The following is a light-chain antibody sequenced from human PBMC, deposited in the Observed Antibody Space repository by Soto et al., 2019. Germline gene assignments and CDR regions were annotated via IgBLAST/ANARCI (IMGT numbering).Light chain of an antibody. J-gene: IGKJ5*01. Sequence: EIVLTQSPDTLSLSPGERATLSCRASQSIAGYLAWYQKKPGQAPRLLIYDTSNRVTGVPARFSGSGSGTACTLSISSLEPEDFAVYYCQQRSNWPPITFGQGTRLEIK. CDR3: QQRSNWPPIT. CDR1: QSIAGY. V-gene: IGKV3-11*01. CDR2: DTS.